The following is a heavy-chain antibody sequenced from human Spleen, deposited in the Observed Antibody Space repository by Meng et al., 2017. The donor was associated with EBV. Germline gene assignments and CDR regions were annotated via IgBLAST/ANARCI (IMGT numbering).Heavy chain of an antibody. CDR3: ARTQNYYDSGLFPRGPFFDY. CDR2: IHYIGST. D-gene: IGHD3-10*01. V-gene: IGHV4-30-4*01. Sequence: VQLPESGPGLVKPSPTLSLTCAVSGGSISNGVYYWSWIRQSPRKGLEWIGYIHYIGSTYYNPSLKSRVSISVDTSKNQFSLRLSSVTAADTAMYFCARTQNYYDSGLFPRGPFFDYWGQGALVTVSS. CDR1: GGSISNGVYY. J-gene: IGHJ4*02.